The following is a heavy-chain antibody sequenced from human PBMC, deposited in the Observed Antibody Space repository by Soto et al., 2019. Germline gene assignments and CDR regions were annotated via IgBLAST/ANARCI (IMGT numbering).Heavy chain of an antibody. V-gene: IGHV3-33*01. Sequence: QVQLVESGGGVVQPGRSLRLSCAASGFTFSSYAMHWVRQAPGKGLEWVAVIWYDGSNKYYADSVKGRFTISRDNSKNTLYLQMNSLRAEDTAVYYCARGLGIAANWFDPWGQGTLVTVSS. CDR2: IWYDGSNK. D-gene: IGHD6-13*01. J-gene: IGHJ5*02. CDR1: GFTFSSYA. CDR3: ARGLGIAANWFDP.